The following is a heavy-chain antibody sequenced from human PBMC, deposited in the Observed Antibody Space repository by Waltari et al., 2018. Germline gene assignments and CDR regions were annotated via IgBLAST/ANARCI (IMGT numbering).Heavy chain of an antibody. CDR1: SFNPSGSA. J-gene: IGHJ4*02. CDR3: TRVLRSSSPTQFDL. CDR2: IRTKAAGYAT. V-gene: IGHV3-73*01. D-gene: IGHD6-13*01. Sequence: QLVESGGGLVQPGGSLKVSCEASSFNPSGSAMPWVRQAPGKGLEWVGRIRTKAAGYATQYAPSVKGRFTISRDDSKNTAFLLMNNLKIDDTATYFCTRVLRSSSPTQFDLWGQGILVTVSS.